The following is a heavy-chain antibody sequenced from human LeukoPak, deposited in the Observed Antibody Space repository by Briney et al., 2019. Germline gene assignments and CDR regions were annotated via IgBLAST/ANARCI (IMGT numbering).Heavy chain of an antibody. V-gene: IGHV1-3*01. Sequence: ASVKVSCKASGYTFTSYAMHWVRQAPGQRLEWMGWINAGNGNTKYSQKFQGRVTITRDTSASTAYMELSSLRSEDTAVYYCAKRLMLRGPPNDAVHIWGQGTMVTVSS. CDR1: GYTFTSYA. CDR2: INAGNGNT. D-gene: IGHD2-15*01. J-gene: IGHJ3*02. CDR3: AKRLMLRGPPNDAVHI.